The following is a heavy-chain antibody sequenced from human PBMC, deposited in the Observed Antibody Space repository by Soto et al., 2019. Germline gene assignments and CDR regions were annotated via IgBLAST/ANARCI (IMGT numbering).Heavy chain of an antibody. V-gene: IGHV4-4*02. D-gene: IGHD2-21*02. J-gene: IGHJ4*02. CDR2: IHASGRT. Sequence: QVQLQESGPGLVKPSGTLSLTCAVSGDSITIDKWWSWVRQSPGKGLEWIGEIHASGRTNCKPSVKSRITMSVDKYKNQFSLELRSTTAADTAVYYCVIGGDWKFDFGGQGRLVTVSS. CDR3: VIGGDWKFDF. CDR1: GDSITIDKW.